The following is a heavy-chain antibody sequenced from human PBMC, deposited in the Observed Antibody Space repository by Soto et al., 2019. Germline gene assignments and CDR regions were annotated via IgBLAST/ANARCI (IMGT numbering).Heavy chain of an antibody. V-gene: IGHV3-33*01. D-gene: IGHD6-19*01. Sequence: PGGSLRLSCAASGFTFSSYGMHWVRQAPGKGLEWVAVIWSDGSNKYYADSVKGRFTISRDISKNTLYLQMNSLRAEDTAVYYWARGASGWYVGDFDYWGQGILVTVPS. CDR3: ARGASGWYVGDFDY. CDR1: GFTFSSYG. CDR2: IWSDGSNK. J-gene: IGHJ4*02.